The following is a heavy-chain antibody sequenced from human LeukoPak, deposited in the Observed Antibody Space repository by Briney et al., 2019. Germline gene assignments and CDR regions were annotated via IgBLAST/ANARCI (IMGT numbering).Heavy chain of an antibody. CDR3: ARAVGATTFDP. D-gene: IGHD1-26*01. CDR1: GGSISSSSYY. J-gene: IGHJ5*02. CDR2: IYYSGST. Sequence: TSETLSLTCTVSGGSISSSSYYWGWIRQPPGKGLEWIGYIYYSGSTNYNPSLKSRVTISVDTSKNQFSLKLSSVTAADTAVYYCARAVGATTFDPWGQGTLVTVSS. V-gene: IGHV4-61*05.